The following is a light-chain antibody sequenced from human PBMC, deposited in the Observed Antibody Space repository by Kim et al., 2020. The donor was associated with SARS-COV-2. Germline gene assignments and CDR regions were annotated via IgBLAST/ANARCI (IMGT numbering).Light chain of an antibody. CDR1: VSKTGSTT. J-gene: IGLJ2*01. Sequence: GQRVTNSCARCVSKTGSTTVHWHQQLPGTAPKLLIYNNNQRPSGVPDRFSGSKSGTSASLAISGLQSEDEADYYCAAWDDSLNGVVFGGGTQLTVL. CDR3: AAWDDSLNGVV. CDR2: NNN. V-gene: IGLV1-44*01.